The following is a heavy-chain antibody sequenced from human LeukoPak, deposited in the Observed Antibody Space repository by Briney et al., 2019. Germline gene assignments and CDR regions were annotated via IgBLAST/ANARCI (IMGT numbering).Heavy chain of an antibody. CDR3: VPKGTEGY. Sequence: GGSLRLSCSASGFTFSAYAMHWVRQAPGKGLEYVSAISPDGSNTYYADFVKGRFSISRDNSKNTLYLQMRSLRPEDTADYYCVPKGTEGYWGQGTLVTVSS. J-gene: IGHJ4*02. CDR2: ISPDGSNT. CDR1: GFTFSAYA. V-gene: IGHV3-64D*06.